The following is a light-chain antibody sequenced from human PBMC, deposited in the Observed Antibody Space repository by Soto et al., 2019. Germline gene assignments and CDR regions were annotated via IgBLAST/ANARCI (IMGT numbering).Light chain of an antibody. CDR1: QSGLYRSDNKNY. CDR3: QQYYSTPWT. CDR2: WAS. Sequence: DIVMTQSPDSLAVSLGERATINCKSSQSGLYRSDNKNYLAWYQQKPGQPPKLLIYWASTRESGVPDRFSGSGSGTDFTLTISSLQAEDVAVYYCQQYYSTPWTFGRGTKVEIK. J-gene: IGKJ1*01. V-gene: IGKV4-1*01.